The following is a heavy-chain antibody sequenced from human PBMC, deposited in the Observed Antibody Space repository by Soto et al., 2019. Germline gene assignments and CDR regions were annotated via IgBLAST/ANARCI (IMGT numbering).Heavy chain of an antibody. Sequence: GESLKISCQGSGYSFTNYWIGWVRQMPGKGLEWMGIIYPGNSDTSYSPSFQGQVTFSADKSISTAYLQWSSLKASDTAIYYCARERYTTGYTYFFDYWGQGTLVTVSS. CDR3: ARERYTTGYTYFFDY. D-gene: IGHD3-9*01. CDR1: GYSFTNYW. V-gene: IGHV5-51*01. J-gene: IGHJ4*02. CDR2: IYPGNSDT.